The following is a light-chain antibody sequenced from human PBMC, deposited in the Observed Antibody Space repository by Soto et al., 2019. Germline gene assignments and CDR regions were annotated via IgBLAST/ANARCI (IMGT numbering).Light chain of an antibody. J-gene: IGLJ2*01. V-gene: IGLV2-14*01. Sequence: QAVLTQPASVSGSPGQSITISCTGTSSDVGGNKYVSWYQQYPGKVPKLLINKVTNRPSRVSYRFSGSKSGNTASLTTTGLQTGDEADYFCGTWDYTLRGRVVVGGGT. CDR1: SSDVGGNKY. CDR2: KVT. CDR3: GTWDYTLRGRVV.